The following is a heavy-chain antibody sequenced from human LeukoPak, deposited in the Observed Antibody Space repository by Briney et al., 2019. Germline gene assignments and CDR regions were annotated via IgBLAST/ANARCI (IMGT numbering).Heavy chain of an antibody. D-gene: IGHD7-27*01. CDR3: ARGINWAYFGY. Sequence: GGSLRLSCAASGFTVSSNYMSWVRQAPGKGLEWVSVIYSGGITYYAGSVKGRFSISRDNSKNTLYLQMHSLRAEDTAVYYCARGINWAYFGYWGQGTLVTVSS. CDR2: IYSGGIT. CDR1: GFTVSSNY. J-gene: IGHJ4*02. V-gene: IGHV3-53*01.